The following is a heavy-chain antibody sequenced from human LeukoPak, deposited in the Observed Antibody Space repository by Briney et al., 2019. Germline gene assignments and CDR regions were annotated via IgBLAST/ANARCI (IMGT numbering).Heavy chain of an antibody. CDR1: GFTFDDYA. CDR2: IYYSGST. CDR3: ARCLGSGDYYYMDV. D-gene: IGHD1-26*01. J-gene: IGHJ6*03. V-gene: IGHV4-59*01. Sequence: GSLRLSCAASGFTFDDYAMHWVRQAPGKGLEWIGYIYYSGSTNYNPSLKSRVTISVDTSKNQFSLKLSSVTAADTAVYYCARCLGSGDYYYMDVWGKGTTVTVSS.